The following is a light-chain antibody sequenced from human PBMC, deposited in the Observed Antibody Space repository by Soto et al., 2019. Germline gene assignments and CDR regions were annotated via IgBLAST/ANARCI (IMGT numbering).Light chain of an antibody. CDR3: LQHNNRLT. CDR2: GAS. J-gene: IGKJ1*01. CDR1: QGVXSSY. Sequence: MVLTKCACPLSLSLGERFTLACRASQGVXSSYLAWYEQKPGLAPGLLFSGASSRATGVPVSFSGSGCGTEFTITINSLQSEDVAVYCCLQHNNRLTFGQGTKVEIK. V-gene: IGKV3-15*01.